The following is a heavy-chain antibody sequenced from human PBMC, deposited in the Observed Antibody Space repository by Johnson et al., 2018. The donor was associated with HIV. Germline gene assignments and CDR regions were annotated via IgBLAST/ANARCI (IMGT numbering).Heavy chain of an antibody. D-gene: IGHD4-17*01. CDR3: AKDLDGDYEPVGAFDI. V-gene: IGHV3-30-3*01. J-gene: IGHJ3*02. CDR1: GFTFSSYA. CDR2: ISYDGSYK. Sequence: QVQLVESGGGVVQPGRSLRLSCAASGFTFSSYAMHWVRQAPGKGLEWVAVISYDGSYKYYADSVKGRFTISRDNSKNTLYLQMNSLRAEDTAVYYCAKDLDGDYEPVGAFDIWGQGTMVTVSS.